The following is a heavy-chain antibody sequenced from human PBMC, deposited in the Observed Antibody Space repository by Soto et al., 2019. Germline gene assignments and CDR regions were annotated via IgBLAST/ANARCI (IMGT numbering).Heavy chain of an antibody. Sequence: GGSLSLSGTASGFAFGNAWMSWVRQAPGKGLEWFGRIKSKTDGGTTDYAAPVKGRFTISRDDSKNTLYLQMNSLKTEDTAVYYCTHYNGAAAGNEYYYYYGMDVWGQGTTVTVSS. CDR3: THYNGAAAGNEYYYYYGMDV. D-gene: IGHD6-13*01. V-gene: IGHV3-15*01. CDR2: IKSKTDGGTT. J-gene: IGHJ6*02. CDR1: GFAFGNAW.